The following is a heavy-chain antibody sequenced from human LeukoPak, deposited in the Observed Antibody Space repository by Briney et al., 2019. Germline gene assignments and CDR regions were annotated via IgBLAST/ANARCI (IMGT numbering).Heavy chain of an antibody. J-gene: IGHJ3*02. CDR1: GFTFDDYA. Sequence: PGGSLRLSCAASGFTFDDYAMHWVRQVPGKGLEWVSFISWDGGHKYYADSVKGRFTISRDNAKNSLYLQMNSLRAEDTAVYYCARIGEWYDAFDIWGQGTMVTVSS. D-gene: IGHD3-3*01. CDR3: ARIGEWYDAFDI. V-gene: IGHV3-43D*04. CDR2: ISWDGGHK.